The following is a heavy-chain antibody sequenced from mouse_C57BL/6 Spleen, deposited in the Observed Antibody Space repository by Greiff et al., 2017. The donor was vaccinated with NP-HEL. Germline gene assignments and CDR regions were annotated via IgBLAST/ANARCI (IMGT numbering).Heavy chain of an antibody. CDR1: GYTFTDYN. V-gene: IGHV1-22*01. J-gene: IGHJ4*01. Sequence: EVKLMESGPELVKPGASVKMSCKASGYTFTDYNMHWVKQSHGKSLEWIGYINPNNGGTSYNQKFKGKATLTVNKSSSTAYMELRSLTSEDSAVYYCARIRGITTVVAEDYAMDYWGQGTSVTVSS. CDR3: ARIRGITTVVAEDYAMDY. CDR2: INPNNGGT. D-gene: IGHD1-1*01.